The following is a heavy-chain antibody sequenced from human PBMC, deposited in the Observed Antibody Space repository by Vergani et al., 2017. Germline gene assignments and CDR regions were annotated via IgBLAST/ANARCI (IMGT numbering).Heavy chain of an antibody. V-gene: IGHV1-69*02. CDR2: TIPILGIA. Sequence: QVQLVHSGAEVKKPGSSVKVSCKASGGTFSSYTISWVRQAPGQGLEWMGRTIPILGIANYEQKFQGRVTIPADKSTSTAYMELSSLRSEDTAVYYCASTNARVRYYYYYGMDVWGQGTTVTVSS. CDR3: ASTNARVRYYYYYGMDV. J-gene: IGHJ6*02. D-gene: IGHD1-1*01. CDR1: GGTFSSYT.